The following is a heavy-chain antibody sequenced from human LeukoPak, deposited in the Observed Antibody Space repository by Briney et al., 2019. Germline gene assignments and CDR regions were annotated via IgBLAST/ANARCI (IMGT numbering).Heavy chain of an antibody. CDR3: AEDRWQQLVRGLFDY. V-gene: IGHV3-30*18. CDR1: GFTFSSYG. D-gene: IGHD6-13*01. J-gene: IGHJ4*02. CDR2: ISYDGSNK. Sequence: PGGSLRLSCAASGFTFSSYGMHWVRQAPGKGLEWVAVISYDGSNKYYADSVKGRFTISRDNSKNTLYLQKNSLRAEDTAVYYCAEDRWQQLVRGLFDYWGQGTLVTVSS.